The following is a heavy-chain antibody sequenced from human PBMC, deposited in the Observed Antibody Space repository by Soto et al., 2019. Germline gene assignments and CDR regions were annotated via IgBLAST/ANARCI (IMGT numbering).Heavy chain of an antibody. V-gene: IGHV3-74*01. J-gene: IGHJ4*02. CDR3: TRGPRPISTGTGAY. D-gene: IGHD3-10*01. Sequence: EVQLVESGGGLVPPGGSVRLSCAASGFIFKMYWMHWVRQSPGKGLGWISRIYNDGTYSDYADSVRGRSTISRDNVNDTLYLQMNNLRAEDSGLYYCTRGPRPISTGTGAYWGQGTQVTVSS. CDR2: IYNDGTYS. CDR1: GFIFKMYW.